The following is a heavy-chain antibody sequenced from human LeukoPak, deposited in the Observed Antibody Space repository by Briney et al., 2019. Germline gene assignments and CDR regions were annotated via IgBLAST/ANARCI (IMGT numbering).Heavy chain of an antibody. J-gene: IGHJ4*02. V-gene: IGHV3-30*18. CDR3: SKDADPLTSGIAASRDEY. CDR1: GYTFRDYG. Sequence: PGGSLRLSCTATGYTFRDYGMHWVRQAPGQGLEWLSVVSYSGVVKFYADSVKGRFTISRDNSKNTVYLQMNSLTDEDTAVYYCSKDADPLTSGIAASRDEYWGQGTLVTVSS. D-gene: IGHD6-25*01. CDR2: VSYSGVVK.